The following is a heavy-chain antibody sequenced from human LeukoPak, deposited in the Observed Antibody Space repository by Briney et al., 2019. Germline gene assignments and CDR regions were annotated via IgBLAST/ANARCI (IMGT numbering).Heavy chain of an antibody. CDR1: GFIFSSNW. CDR2: INEDGSTT. Sequence: GGSLRLSCAASGFIFSSNWMHWVRQAPGKGLVWVSRINEDGSTTNHADFVKGRFTISRDNAKNTLYMQMNSLRAEDTAVYYCVRDLGGRSGQWGQGTLVTVSS. CDR3: VRDLGGRSGQ. D-gene: IGHD1-26*01. V-gene: IGHV3-74*01. J-gene: IGHJ4*02.